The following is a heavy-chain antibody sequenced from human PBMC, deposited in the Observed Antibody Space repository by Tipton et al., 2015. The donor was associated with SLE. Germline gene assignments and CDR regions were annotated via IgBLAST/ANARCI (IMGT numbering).Heavy chain of an antibody. CDR1: GFTFHNYW. D-gene: IGHD6-19*01. J-gene: IGHJ6*02. V-gene: IGHV3-74*01. CDR2: LSTDGSVT. Sequence: SLRLSYAASGFTFHNYWMHWVRQAPGKGLVWVSRLSTDGSVTTYADSVKGRLTISRDNAKNTLYLQMRSLRVEDTGIYYCARAPTISVAGTTDPFGMDVWGPGTRVTVSS. CDR3: ARAPTISVAGTTDPFGMDV.